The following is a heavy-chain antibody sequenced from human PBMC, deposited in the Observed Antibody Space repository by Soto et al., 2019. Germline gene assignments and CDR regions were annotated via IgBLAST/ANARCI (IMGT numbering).Heavy chain of an antibody. Sequence: QVQLQESGPGLVKPSQTLSLTCTVSGGSINSGGYCWSWICQHPGKGLDWIGCISYGGSTSYNPSLKRRVTISIDTSKNQFSLKLTSVTAADTDVYYGARGILVWGQGALITVSS. V-gene: IGHV4-31*03. D-gene: IGHD5-18*01. CDR3: ARGILV. CDR1: GGSINSGGYC. J-gene: IGHJ4*02. CDR2: ISYGGST.